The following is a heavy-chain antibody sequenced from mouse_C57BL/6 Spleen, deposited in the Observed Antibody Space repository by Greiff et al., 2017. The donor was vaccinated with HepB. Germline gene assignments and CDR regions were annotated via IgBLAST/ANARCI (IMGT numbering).Heavy chain of an antibody. CDR2: IDPSDSET. D-gene: IGHD1-1*01. V-gene: IGHV1-52*01. CDR1: GYTFTSYW. J-gene: IGHJ1*03. Sequence: VQLQQPGAELVRPGSSVKLSCKASGYTFTSYWMHWVKQRPIQGLEWIGNIDPSDSETHYNQKFKDKATLTVDKSSSTAYMQLSSLTSEDSAVYYCARNGVTTVYPYWYFDVWGTGTTVTVSS. CDR3: ARNGVTTVYPYWYFDV.